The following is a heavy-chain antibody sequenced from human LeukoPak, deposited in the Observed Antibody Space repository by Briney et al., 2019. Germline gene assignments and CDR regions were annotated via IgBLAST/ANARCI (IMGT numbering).Heavy chain of an antibody. J-gene: IGHJ4*02. V-gene: IGHV3-21*01. Sequence: GGSLRLSCAASGFTFNTHSMSWVPQSPGKGLEWVSSISSGSSHIYYADSMQGRFTISRDNAKNSLFLQMNSLRVEDTALYYCARDFRTQLDGYSPPYHFDYWGQGALVTVSS. CDR1: GFTFNTHS. CDR2: ISSGSSHI. CDR3: ARDFRTQLDGYSPPYHFDY. D-gene: IGHD5-24*01.